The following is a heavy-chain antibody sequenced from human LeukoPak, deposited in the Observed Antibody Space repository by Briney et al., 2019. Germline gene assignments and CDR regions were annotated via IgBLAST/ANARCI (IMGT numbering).Heavy chain of an antibody. V-gene: IGHV3-30-3*01. Sequence: PGGSLRLSCAASGFTFSSYAMHWVRQAPGKGLEWVAVISYDGSNKYYADSVKGRFTISRDNSKNTLYLQMNSLRAEDTAVYYCARERAGVPYFDYWGQGTLVTVSS. J-gene: IGHJ4*02. CDR2: ISYDGSNK. D-gene: IGHD6-19*01. CDR3: ARERAGVPYFDY. CDR1: GFTFSSYA.